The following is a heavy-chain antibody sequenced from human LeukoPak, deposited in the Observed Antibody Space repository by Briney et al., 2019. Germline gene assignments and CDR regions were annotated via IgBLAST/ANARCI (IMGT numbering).Heavy chain of an antibody. CDR3: ARGPYSYDSSGAFDM. Sequence: SETPSLTCTVSGYSISSGYYWGWIRQPPGKGLEWIGSIYHSGSTYYNPSLKSRVTISVDTSKNQFSLKLSSVTAADTAVYFCARGPYSYDSSGAFDMWGQGTMVIVSS. V-gene: IGHV4-38-2*02. CDR1: GYSISSGYY. CDR2: IYHSGST. D-gene: IGHD3-22*01. J-gene: IGHJ3*02.